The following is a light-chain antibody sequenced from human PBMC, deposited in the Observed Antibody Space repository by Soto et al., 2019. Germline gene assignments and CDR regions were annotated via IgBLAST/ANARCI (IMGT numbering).Light chain of an antibody. CDR2: RAS. V-gene: IGKV3-20*01. Sequence: EIVLTQSPGTLSLSLGERATLSCRASQSVPGNYLAWLQQRPGQAPRLLIHRASTRATGIPDRFSGSGSGTDFTLTIRRLEPEDFAVYYCQQYTSPPWTLGQGTKVETK. J-gene: IGKJ1*01. CDR3: QQYTSPPWT. CDR1: QSVPGNY.